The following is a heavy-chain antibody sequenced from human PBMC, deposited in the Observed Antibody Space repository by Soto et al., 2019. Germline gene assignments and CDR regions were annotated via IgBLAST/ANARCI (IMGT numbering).Heavy chain of an antibody. D-gene: IGHD3-10*01. CDR2: ISYSGST. CDR3: ARGSTTDCYVTGSYYSVADY. Sequence: QVQLQESGPGLVKPSQTLSLTCTVSDGSISSGGYFWSWIRQHPGKGLEWIGYISYSGSTYYNPPLKRRVTISLDTSKNLLSLKLSSVTATDTAVYYCARGSTTDCYVTGSYYSVADYWGQETLVSVPS. CDR1: DGSISSGGYF. V-gene: IGHV4-31*03. J-gene: IGHJ4*02.